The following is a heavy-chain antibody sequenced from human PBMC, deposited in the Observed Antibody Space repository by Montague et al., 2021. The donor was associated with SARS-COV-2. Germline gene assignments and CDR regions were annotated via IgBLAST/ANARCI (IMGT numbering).Heavy chain of an antibody. Sequence: SESLSLTCTVSGDSISYFYWSWIRQPAGKGLEWIGRVSASGSTNYNPSLNSRVTMSVDTSKKQLSLRLSPVTAADTAVFYCARSREEFTSIAVIITGGMHYFDSWGQGTLVTVSS. J-gene: IGHJ4*02. CDR3: ARSREEFTSIAVIITGGMHYFDS. CDR2: VSASGST. CDR1: GDSISYFY. D-gene: IGHD3-22*01. V-gene: IGHV4-4*07.